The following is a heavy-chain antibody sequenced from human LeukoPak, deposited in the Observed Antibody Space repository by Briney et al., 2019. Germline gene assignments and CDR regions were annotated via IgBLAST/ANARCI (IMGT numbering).Heavy chain of an antibody. CDR3: ARDPSLYYYDSSGYGAFDI. D-gene: IGHD3-22*01. V-gene: IGHV1-69*04. CDR2: IIPILGIA. CDR1: GGTFSSYT. Sequence: ASVKVSCKASGGTFSSYTISWVRQAPGQGLEWMRRIIPILGIANYAQKFQGRVTITADKSTSTAYMELSSLRSEDTAVYYCARDPSLYYYDSSGYGAFDIWGQGTMVTVSS. J-gene: IGHJ3*02.